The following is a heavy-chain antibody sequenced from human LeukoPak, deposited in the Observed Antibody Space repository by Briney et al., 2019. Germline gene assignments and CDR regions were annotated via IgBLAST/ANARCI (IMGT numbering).Heavy chain of an antibody. CDR3: ARDYGYSSRGGVYFDY. CDR1: GGSISSGGYY. J-gene: IGHJ4*02. D-gene: IGHD6-19*01. CDR2: IYHSGST. Sequence: PSETLSLTCTVSGGSISSGGYYWSWIRQPPGKGLEWIGYIYHSGSTYYNPSLKSRVTISVDRSKNQFSLKLSSVTAADTAVYYCARDYGYSSRGGVYFDYWGQGTLVTVSS. V-gene: IGHV4-30-2*01.